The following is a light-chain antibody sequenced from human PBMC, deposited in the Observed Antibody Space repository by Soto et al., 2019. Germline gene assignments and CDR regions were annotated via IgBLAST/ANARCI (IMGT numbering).Light chain of an antibody. CDR1: QSVGSNY. V-gene: IGKV3-20*01. CDR2: GAS. J-gene: IGKJ2*01. CDR3: QHYGSSPYT. Sequence: EIVLTQSPGTLSLSPGERATLSCRASQSVGSNYLAWYQQKPGQAPRLLIYGASSRATGIPDRFSGSGSGTDFTLTISRLEPEDFAVYYCQHYGSSPYTFGQGTKLEIK.